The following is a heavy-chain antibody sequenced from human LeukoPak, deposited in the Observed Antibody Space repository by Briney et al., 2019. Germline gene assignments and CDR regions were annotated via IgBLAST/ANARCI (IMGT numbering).Heavy chain of an antibody. CDR2: IYYSGST. D-gene: IGHD3-16*01. CDR3: ASSFSYGTFDY. V-gene: IGHV4-39*07. CDR1: GGSISSSSYY. Sequence: SETLSLTCTVSGGSISSSSYYWGWIRQPPGKGLEWIGSIYYSGSTYYNPSLKSRVTISVDTSKNQFSLKLSSVTAADTAIYYCASSFSYGTFDYWGQGTLVTVSS. J-gene: IGHJ4*02.